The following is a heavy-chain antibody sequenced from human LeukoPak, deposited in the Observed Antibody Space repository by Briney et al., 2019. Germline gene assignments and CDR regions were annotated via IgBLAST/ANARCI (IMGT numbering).Heavy chain of an antibody. Sequence: SETLSLTCAVYGGSFSGYYWSWIRQPPGKGLEWIGEINHSGSTNYNPSLESRVTISVDTSKNQFSLKLSSVTAADTAVYYCARRLRFLEWLYWQRPAYYFDYWGQGTLVTVSS. CDR3: ARRLRFLEWLYWQRPAYYFDY. D-gene: IGHD3-3*01. CDR2: INHSGST. J-gene: IGHJ4*02. CDR1: GGSFSGYY. V-gene: IGHV4-34*01.